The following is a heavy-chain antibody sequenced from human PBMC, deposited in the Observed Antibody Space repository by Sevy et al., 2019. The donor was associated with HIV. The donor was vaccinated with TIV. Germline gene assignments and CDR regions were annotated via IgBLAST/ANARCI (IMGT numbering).Heavy chain of an antibody. Sequence: ASVKVSCKASGGTFSSYAISWVRQAPGQGLEWMGGIIPILGTANYAQKFQGRVTITADESTSTAYMELSSLRSEDTAVYYCAWFGEGNRWVQGTMVTVSS. CDR2: IIPILGTA. CDR1: GGTFSSYA. V-gene: IGHV1-69*13. D-gene: IGHD3-10*01. CDR3: AWFGEGNR. J-gene: IGHJ3*01.